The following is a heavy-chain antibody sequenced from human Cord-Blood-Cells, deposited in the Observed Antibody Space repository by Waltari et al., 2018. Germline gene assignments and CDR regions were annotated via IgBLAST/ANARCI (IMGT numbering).Heavy chain of an antibody. J-gene: IGHJ6*02. CDR3: ARDSRSGGMDV. CDR1: GFTFRSYD. V-gene: IGHV3-30-3*01. CDR2: ISYDGSNK. Sequence: QVQLVESGGGVVQPGRSLSLSCAASGFTFRSYDMHWVRQAPGKGLEWVAVISYDGSNKYYADSVKGRFTISRDNSKNTLYLQMNSLRAEDTAVYYCARDSRSGGMDVWGQGTTVTISS.